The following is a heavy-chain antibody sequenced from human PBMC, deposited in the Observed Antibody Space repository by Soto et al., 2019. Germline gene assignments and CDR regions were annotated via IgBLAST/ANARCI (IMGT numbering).Heavy chain of an antibody. J-gene: IGHJ4*02. D-gene: IGHD3-22*01. CDR2: IVVGSGNT. Sequence: ASVKVSCKASGFTFTSSAVQWVRQARGQRLEWIGWIVVGSGNTNYAQKFQERVTITRDMSTSTAYMELSSLRSEDTAVYYCAVYYYDSSGYYYFDYWGQGTLVTVSS. V-gene: IGHV1-58*01. CDR1: GFTFTSSA. CDR3: AVYYYDSSGYYYFDY.